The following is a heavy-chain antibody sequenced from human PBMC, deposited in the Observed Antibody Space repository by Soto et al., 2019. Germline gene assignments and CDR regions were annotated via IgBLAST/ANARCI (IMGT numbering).Heavy chain of an antibody. CDR3: ARLAIVVVPAASGDYYGMDV. CDR2: IDPSDSYT. Sequence: GESLKISCKGSGYSFTSYWIIWVRQMPGKGLEWMGRIDPSDSYTNYSPSFQGHVTISADKSISTAYLQWSSLKASDTAMYYCARLAIVVVPAASGDYYGMDVWGQGTTVTVSS. V-gene: IGHV5-10-1*01. J-gene: IGHJ6*02. D-gene: IGHD2-2*01. CDR1: GYSFTSYW.